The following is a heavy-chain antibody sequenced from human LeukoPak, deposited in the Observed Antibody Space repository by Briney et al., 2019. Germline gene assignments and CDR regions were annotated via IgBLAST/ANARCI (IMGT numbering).Heavy chain of an antibody. CDR2: IYPSDLDI. V-gene: IGHV5-51*01. CDR3: ARGYPTGGNYHTLDY. CDR1: GYFFNSYW. D-gene: IGHD5-24*01. J-gene: IGHJ4*02. Sequence: GESLKISCEGSGYFFNSYWIAWVRQMPGKGLEWMGIIYPSDLDIRYSPSFQGQVTMSVDKSNSIAYLQWNSLKASDTGMYFCARGYPTGGNYHTLDYWGQGTLVTVPS.